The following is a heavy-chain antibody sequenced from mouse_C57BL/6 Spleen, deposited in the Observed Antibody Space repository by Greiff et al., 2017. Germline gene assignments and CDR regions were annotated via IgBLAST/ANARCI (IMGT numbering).Heavy chain of an antibody. Sequence: EVKLMESGEGLVKPGGSLKLSCAASGFTFSSYAMSWVSQTPEKRLEWVAYISRSGDYIYYADTVKGRFTISRDNARNTLYLQMSSLKSEDTAMYYCTREDYGTLYAMDYWGQGTSVTVSS. J-gene: IGHJ4*01. CDR3: TREDYGTLYAMDY. CDR2: ISRSGDYI. V-gene: IGHV5-9-1*02. D-gene: IGHD1-1*01. CDR1: GFTFSSYA.